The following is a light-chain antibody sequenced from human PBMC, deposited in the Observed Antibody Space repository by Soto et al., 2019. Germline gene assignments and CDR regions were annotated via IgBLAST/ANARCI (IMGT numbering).Light chain of an antibody. CDR3: QQYHSSPSWT. CDR2: GAS. CDR1: QSISNY. Sequence: DIQMTQSPSSLSASVGDRVTITCRASQSISNYLSWYQQKPGKDPKLLIYGASSLQTGVPSRFSGSGSGTEFIFTISSLQPEDFATSYCQQYHSSPSWTFGQGTKVEIK. V-gene: IGKV1-39*01. J-gene: IGKJ1*01.